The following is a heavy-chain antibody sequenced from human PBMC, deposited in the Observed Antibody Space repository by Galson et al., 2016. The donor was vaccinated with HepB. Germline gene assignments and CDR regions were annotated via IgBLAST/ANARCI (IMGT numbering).Heavy chain of an antibody. J-gene: IGHJ4*02. Sequence: SLSLSCAASGFAFSGYWMHWVRQVPGKGLVWVSRINSDESDSTYADSVQGRFTISRSNAKKTLYLQMNSLRAEDTAVYYCARGGVYIYGPVDYWGQGTLVTVSS. CDR2: INSDESDS. CDR1: GFAFSGYW. CDR3: ARGGVYIYGPVDY. V-gene: IGHV3-74*03. D-gene: IGHD5-18*01.